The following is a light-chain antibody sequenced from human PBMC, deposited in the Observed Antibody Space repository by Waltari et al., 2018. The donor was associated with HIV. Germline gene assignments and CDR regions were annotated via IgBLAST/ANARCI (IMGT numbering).Light chain of an antibody. V-gene: IGLV1-47*01. CDR2: RNS. CDR3: AAWDDSLDVPVV. Sequence: QSVLTQPPSASGTPGQRVTVSCSGSSSNIRNSNVYWYQQVPGTATKLIIQRNSQRPPGVPDRFAGSKSGTSASLAIIGLRSEDEADYYCAAWDDSLDVPVVFGGGTKLTVV. CDR1: SSNIRNSN. J-gene: IGLJ2*01.